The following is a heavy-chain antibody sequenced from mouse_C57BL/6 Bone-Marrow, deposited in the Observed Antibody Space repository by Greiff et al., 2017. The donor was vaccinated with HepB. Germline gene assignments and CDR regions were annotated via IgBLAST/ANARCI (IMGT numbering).Heavy chain of an antibody. D-gene: IGHD1-1*01. J-gene: IGHJ3*01. CDR3: ERAPYGSSEAWFAY. CDR1: GFTFSSYA. CDR2: ISDGGSYT. Sequence: EVMLVESGGGLVKPGGSLKLSCAASGFTFSSYAMSWVRQTPEKRLEWVATISDGGSYTYYPDNVKGRFTISRDNAKNNLYLQMSHLKSEDTAMYYWERAPYGSSEAWFAYWGQGTLVTVSA. V-gene: IGHV5-4*03.